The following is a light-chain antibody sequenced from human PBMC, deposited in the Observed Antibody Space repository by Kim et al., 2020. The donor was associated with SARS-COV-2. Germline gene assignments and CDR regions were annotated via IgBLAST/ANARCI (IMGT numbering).Light chain of an antibody. J-gene: IGLJ1*01. Sequence: GRSSTISCPGTSSDIGRSNLVSWYQQHPGKSPRLILYEVTKRPSGVPDRFSGSKSGNTASLTVSGLQIEDEADYYCTSISRDHYVFGTGTKVTVL. V-gene: IGLV2-8*01. CDR1: SSDIGRSNL. CDR3: TSISRDHYV. CDR2: EVT.